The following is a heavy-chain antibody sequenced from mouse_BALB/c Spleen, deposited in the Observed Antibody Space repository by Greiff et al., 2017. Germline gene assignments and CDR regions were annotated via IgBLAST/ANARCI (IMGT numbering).Heavy chain of an antibody. CDR2: IDPANGNT. Sequence: VQLQQSGAELVKPGASVKLSCTASGFNIKDTYMHWVKQRPEQGLEWIGRIDPANGNTKYDPKFQGKATITADTSSNTAYLQLSSLTSEDTAVYYCANDYGVAYWGQGTLVTVSA. J-gene: IGHJ3*01. CDR3: ANDYGVAY. CDR1: GFNIKDTY. D-gene: IGHD2-4*01. V-gene: IGHV14-3*02.